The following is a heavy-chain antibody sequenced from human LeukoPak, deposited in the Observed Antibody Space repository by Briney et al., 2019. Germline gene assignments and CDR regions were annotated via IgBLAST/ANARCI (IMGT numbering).Heavy chain of an antibody. CDR2: ISGSGGST. D-gene: IGHD6-19*01. Sequence: GGSLRLSCAASGFRFSRNAMSWVRQAPGKGLEWVSTISGSGGSTYYADSVKGRFTISRDNSKNTLYLQMNSLRAEDTAVYYCAKDMGGNGWSFDYWGQGTLVTVSS. J-gene: IGHJ4*02. V-gene: IGHV3-23*01. CDR1: GFRFSRNA. CDR3: AKDMGGNGWSFDY.